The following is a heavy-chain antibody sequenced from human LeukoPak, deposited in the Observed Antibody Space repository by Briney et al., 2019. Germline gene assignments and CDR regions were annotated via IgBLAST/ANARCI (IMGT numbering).Heavy chain of an antibody. D-gene: IGHD3-10*01. CDR2: ISGSGGST. CDR1: GFSFSSYT. J-gene: IGHJ5*02. CDR3: AKSSVRGVIRNWFDP. Sequence: GGSLRLSCVASGFSFSSYTMSWVRQAPGKGLEWVSAISGSGGSTYYADSVKGRFTISRDNSKNTLYLQMNSLRAEDTAVYYCAKSSVRGVIRNWFDPWGQGTLVTVSS. V-gene: IGHV3-23*01.